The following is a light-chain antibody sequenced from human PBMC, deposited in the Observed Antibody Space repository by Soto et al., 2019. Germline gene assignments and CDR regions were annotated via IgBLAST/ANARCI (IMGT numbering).Light chain of an antibody. J-gene: IGLJ3*02. Sequence: QSALTQPRSVSGSPGQSVTISCTGTSSDVGGYNYVSWYQQHPGKAPKLMIYDVNKRSSGVPDRFSGSKSGNTASLTISGLQAEDEADYYCCSYAGRYTWVFGGGTKVTVL. V-gene: IGLV2-11*01. CDR2: DVN. CDR1: SSDVGGYNY. CDR3: CSYAGRYTWV.